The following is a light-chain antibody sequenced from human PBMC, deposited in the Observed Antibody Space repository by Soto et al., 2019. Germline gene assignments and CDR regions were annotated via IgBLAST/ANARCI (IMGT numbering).Light chain of an antibody. CDR3: QQSYSTPWT. Sequence: DIQMTQSPSSLSASVGDRVTITCRASQSIGSYVNWYEQKPGKAPNLLIYAASSLQSGVPSRFSGSGSGTEFTLTISSLQPEDFATYYCQQSYSTPWTFGQGAKVEIK. V-gene: IGKV1-39*01. J-gene: IGKJ1*01. CDR1: QSIGSY. CDR2: AAS.